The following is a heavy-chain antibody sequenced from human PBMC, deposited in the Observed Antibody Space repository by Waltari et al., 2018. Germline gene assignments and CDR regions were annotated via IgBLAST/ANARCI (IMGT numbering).Heavy chain of an antibody. D-gene: IGHD4-17*01. CDR3: ARDLGSDYGNRDY. CDR1: GYPFTGYY. J-gene: IGHJ4*02. CDR2: INPNSGDT. Sequence: QVHLVQSGAEVKKPGASVKVSCKASGYPFTGYYTQWVRRAPGQGLVWMGRINPNSGDTKYAQKFQGRVTLTRDTSINTAYMELSSLKSDDTAVYYCARDLGSDYGNRDYWGQGTLVTVPS. V-gene: IGHV1-2*06.